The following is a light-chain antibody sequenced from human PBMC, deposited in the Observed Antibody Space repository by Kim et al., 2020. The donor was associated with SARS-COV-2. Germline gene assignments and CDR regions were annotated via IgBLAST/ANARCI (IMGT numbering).Light chain of an antibody. Sequence: SASVGDRVTITCRARQSISSWLAWYQQKPGKAPKLLIYDACSLESGVPSRFSGSGSGTEFTLTISSLQPDDFATYYCQQYNSYPLTFGGGTKVEI. CDR2: DAC. V-gene: IGKV1-5*01. CDR3: QQYNSYPLT. CDR1: QSISSW. J-gene: IGKJ4*01.